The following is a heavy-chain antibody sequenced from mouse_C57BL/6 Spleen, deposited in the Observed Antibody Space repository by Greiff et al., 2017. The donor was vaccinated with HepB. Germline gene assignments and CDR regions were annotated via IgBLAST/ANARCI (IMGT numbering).Heavy chain of an antibody. Sequence: QVQLQQPGAELVRPGTSVKLSCKASGYTFTSYWMHWVKQRPGQGLEWIGVIDPSDSYTNYNQKFKGKATLTVDTSSSTAYMPLSSLTSEDSAVYYCARLYENYWGQGTSVTVSS. J-gene: IGHJ4*01. CDR2: IDPSDSYT. CDR1: GYTFTSYW. V-gene: IGHV1-59*01. D-gene: IGHD2-3*01. CDR3: ARLYENY.